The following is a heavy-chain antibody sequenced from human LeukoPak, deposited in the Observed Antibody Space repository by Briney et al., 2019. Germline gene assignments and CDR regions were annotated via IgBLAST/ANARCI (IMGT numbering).Heavy chain of an antibody. CDR2: ISYDGSDE. CDR3: ASLGGYLGYCSSTSCSAAFDI. V-gene: IGHV3-30*03. CDR1: GFTFSNYG. D-gene: IGHD2-2*01. Sequence: GGSLRLSCAASGFTFSNYGMHWVRQAPGKGLEWVASISYDGSDEYYADSVKGRFTISRDNSKNTLYLQMNSLRAEDTAVYYCASLGGYLGYCSSTSCSAAFDIWGQGTMVTVSS. J-gene: IGHJ3*02.